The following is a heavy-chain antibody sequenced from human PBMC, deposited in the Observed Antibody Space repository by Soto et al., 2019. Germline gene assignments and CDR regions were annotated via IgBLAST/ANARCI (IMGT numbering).Heavy chain of an antibody. CDR2: IYYTGSA. D-gene: IGHD3-9*01. J-gene: IGHJ4*02. CDR1: GGSINSGDFY. V-gene: IGHV4-30-4*01. Sequence: QVQLQESGPGLVKPSQTLSLTCTVSGGSINSGDFYWSWIRQPPGKVLNWIGYIYYTGSAYYDPSLKSRTTISLDTSKNQFSLQLASVTAADTAVYYCARVDLLTGHHYWGQGTLVSVSS. CDR3: ARVDLLTGHHY.